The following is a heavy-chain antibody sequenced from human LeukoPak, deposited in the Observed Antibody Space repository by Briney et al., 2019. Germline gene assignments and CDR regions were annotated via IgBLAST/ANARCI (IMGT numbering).Heavy chain of an antibody. CDR1: GFTFSSYA. J-gene: IGHJ4*02. CDR3: AKGSYYDSSGSFYFDY. CDR2: ISGSGDYT. D-gene: IGHD3-22*01. Sequence: GGSLRLSCAASGFTFSSYAMSWVRQAPGKGLEWVSGISGSGDYTYYADSVKGRFTISRDNSKNTLYVQVNSLGTEDTAAYYCAKGSYYDSSGSFYFDYWGQGTLVTVSS. V-gene: IGHV3-23*01.